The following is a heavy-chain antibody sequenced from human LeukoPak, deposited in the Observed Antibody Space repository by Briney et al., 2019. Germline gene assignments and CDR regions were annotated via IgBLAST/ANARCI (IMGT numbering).Heavy chain of an antibody. J-gene: IGHJ4*02. Sequence: GGSLRLSCAASGFTFSSYSMNWVRQAPGKGLEWVSSISSSSSYIYYADSVKGRFTISRDNAKNSLYLQMNSLRAEDTAVYYCAKGTRATFDSWGQGSLVTVSS. CDR3: AKGTRATFDS. CDR2: ISSSSSYI. V-gene: IGHV3-21*04. D-gene: IGHD5-12*01. CDR1: GFTFSSYS.